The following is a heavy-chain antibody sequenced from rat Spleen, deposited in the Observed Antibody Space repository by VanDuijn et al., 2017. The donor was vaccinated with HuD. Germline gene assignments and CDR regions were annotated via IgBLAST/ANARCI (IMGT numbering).Heavy chain of an antibody. V-gene: IGHV5-31*01. J-gene: IGHJ2*01. Sequence: EVQLVESGGGLVQPGRSLKLSCVASGFTFNNYWMAWIRQAPKKGLEWIATITSVGGITYYPDSVKGRFTISRDNAKSTLYLHMDCLTSEDTATYYCTRGGLYYFDYWGQGVMVTVSS. CDR3: TRGGLYYFDY. CDR2: ITSVGGIT. CDR1: GFTFNNYW.